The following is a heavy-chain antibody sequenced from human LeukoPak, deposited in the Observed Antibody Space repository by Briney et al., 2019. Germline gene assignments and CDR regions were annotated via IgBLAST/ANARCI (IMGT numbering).Heavy chain of an antibody. CDR1: GGSFSGYY. J-gene: IGHJ5*02. D-gene: IGHD3-10*01. CDR2: INHSGST. V-gene: IGHV4-34*09. Sequence: SETLSLTCAVYGGSFSGYYWSWIRQPPGKGLEWIGEINHSGSTNYNPSLKSRVTISVDTSKNQFSLKLSSVTAADTAVYYCARDSGRYYGSGSLFDPWGQGTLVTVSS. CDR3: ARDSGRYYGSGSLFDP.